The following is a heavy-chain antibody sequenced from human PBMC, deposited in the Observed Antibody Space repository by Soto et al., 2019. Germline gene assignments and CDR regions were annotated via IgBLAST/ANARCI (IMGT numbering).Heavy chain of an antibody. CDR3: AKRLLRGTTLSVLDY. J-gene: IGHJ4*02. Sequence: GGSLRLSCAAPGFTFSRFGMHWVRQAPGKGLEWVALLSYDGSKEYYADSVKGRFSVSRDNSKNTLYLQMNSLRVEDTAVYFCAKRLLRGTTLSVLDYWGRGTLVTVSS. V-gene: IGHV3-30*18. D-gene: IGHD4-17*01. CDR1: GFTFSRFG. CDR2: LSYDGSKE.